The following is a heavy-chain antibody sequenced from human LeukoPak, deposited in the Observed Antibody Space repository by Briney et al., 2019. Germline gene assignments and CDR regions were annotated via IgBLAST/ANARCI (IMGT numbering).Heavy chain of an antibody. Sequence: PSETLSLTCTVYGGSISSYYWSWIRQPAGKGLEWIGRIYTSGSTNYNPSLKSRVTMSVDTSKNLFSLKLSSVTAADTAVYYCASTRYCSSTSCTTKSHFDYWGQGTLVTVSS. CDR2: IYTSGST. J-gene: IGHJ4*02. CDR1: GGSISSYY. CDR3: ASTRYCSSTSCTTKSHFDY. D-gene: IGHD2-2*01. V-gene: IGHV4-4*07.